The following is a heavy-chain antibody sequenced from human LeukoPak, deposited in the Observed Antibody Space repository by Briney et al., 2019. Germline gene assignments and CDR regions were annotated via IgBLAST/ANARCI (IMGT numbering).Heavy chain of an antibody. CDR2: INTNTGNP. V-gene: IGHV7-4-1*02. CDR1: GYTFTSYA. J-gene: IGHJ5*02. CDR3: ARDLPGFGELLGFDP. Sequence: GASVKVSCKASGYTFTSYAMNWVRQAPGQGLEWMGWINTNTGNPTYAQGFTGRFVFSLDTSVSTAYLQISSLKAEDTAVYYCARDLPGFGELLGFDPWGQGTLVTVSS. D-gene: IGHD3-10*01.